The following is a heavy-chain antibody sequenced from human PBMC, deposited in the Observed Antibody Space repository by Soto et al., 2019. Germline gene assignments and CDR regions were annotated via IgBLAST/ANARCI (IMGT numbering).Heavy chain of an antibody. D-gene: IGHD6-13*01. CDR3: AVIAAAWRRYYYYYGMDV. Sequence: PSETLSLTCAVYGGSFSGYYWSWIRQPPGKGLEWIGEINHSGSTNYNPSLKSRVTISVDTSKNQFSLKLSSVTAADTAVYYCAVIAAAWRRYYYYYGMDVWRQGTTVTVSS. J-gene: IGHJ6*02. CDR1: GGSFSGYY. CDR2: INHSGST. V-gene: IGHV4-34*01.